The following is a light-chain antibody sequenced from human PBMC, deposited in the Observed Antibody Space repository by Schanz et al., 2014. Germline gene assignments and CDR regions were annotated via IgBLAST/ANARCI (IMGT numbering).Light chain of an antibody. V-gene: IGKV3-20*01. CDR2: GAS. CDR1: QSVIY. J-gene: IGKJ4*01. CDR3: QQYGSSPLT. Sequence: EIVLTQSPGTLSLSPGERATLSCRASQSVIYLAWYHQKPGQAPRLLIYGASSRATGIPDRFSGSGSGTDFTLTISRLEPEDLAVYSCQQYGSSPLTFGGGTKVQI.